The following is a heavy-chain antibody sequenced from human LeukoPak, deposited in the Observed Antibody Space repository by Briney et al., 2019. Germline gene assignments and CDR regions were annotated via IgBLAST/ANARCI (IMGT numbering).Heavy chain of an antibody. D-gene: IGHD5-18*01. Sequence: SETLSLTCSVSGGSVNTSNYYWGWIRQPPRKGLEWIGSFYYSVSPYYNASLKSRVTISVDTSKNQFSLKLSSVTAADTAVYYCARQRGYSYFDHWGQGNLVTVSS. V-gene: IGHV4-39*01. CDR1: GGSVNTSNYY. CDR2: FYYSVSP. CDR3: ARQRGYSYFDH. J-gene: IGHJ4*02.